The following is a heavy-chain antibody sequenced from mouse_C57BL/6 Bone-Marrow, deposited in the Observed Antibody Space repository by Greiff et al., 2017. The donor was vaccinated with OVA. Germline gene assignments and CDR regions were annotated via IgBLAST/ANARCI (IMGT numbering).Heavy chain of an antibody. Sequence: VKLQQPGAELVRPGTSVKLSCKASGYTFTSYWMHWVKQRPGQGLEWIGVIDPSDSYTNYNQKFKGKATLTVDTSSSTAYMQLSSLTSEDSAVYYCARAAGTTGFAYWGQGTLVTVSA. D-gene: IGHD1-1*01. CDR3: ARAAGTTGFAY. V-gene: IGHV1-59*01. J-gene: IGHJ3*01. CDR1: GYTFTSYW. CDR2: IDPSDSYT.